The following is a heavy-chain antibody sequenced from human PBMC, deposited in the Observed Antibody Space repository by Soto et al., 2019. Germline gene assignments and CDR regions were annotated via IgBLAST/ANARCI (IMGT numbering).Heavy chain of an antibody. V-gene: IGHV6-1*01. Sequence: SLSLLLRYPITGGSVSTNRTRSVWNRQAPSHGLEWLGRTYYRSKWFNDYAVSVKGRISINPDTSNNQFSLQLNSVTPDDTAVYYCARLIGNSWLDSWGQGTLVTVSS. CDR1: GGSVSTNRTR. CDR3: ARLIGNSWLDS. CDR2: TYYRSKWFN. D-gene: IGHD2-8*01. J-gene: IGHJ5*01.